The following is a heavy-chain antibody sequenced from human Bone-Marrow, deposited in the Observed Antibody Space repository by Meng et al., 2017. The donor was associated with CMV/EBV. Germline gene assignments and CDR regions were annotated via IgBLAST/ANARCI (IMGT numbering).Heavy chain of an antibody. CDR1: GFTFSSYA. CDR2: ISGSGGST. V-gene: IGHV3-23*01. Sequence: GESLKISCAASGFTFSSYAMSWVRQAPGKGLEWVSGISGSGGSTYYADSVKGRFTISRDNFKNTLYLQMNSLRAEDTAVYYCAKCQGESRGYFDYWGQGTLVTFSS. CDR3: AKCQGESRGYFDY. J-gene: IGHJ4*02. D-gene: IGHD3-16*01.